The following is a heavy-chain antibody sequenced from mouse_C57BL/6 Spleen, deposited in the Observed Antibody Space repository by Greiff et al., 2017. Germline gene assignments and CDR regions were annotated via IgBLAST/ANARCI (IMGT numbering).Heavy chain of an antibody. Sequence: QVQLKESGAELVRPGASVTLSCKASGYTFTDYEMHWVKQTPVHGLEWIGAIDPETGGTAYNQKFKGKAILTADKSSITAYMELRSLTSEDSAVYYCTRWGTTVVAKGYAYWGQGTLVTVSA. V-gene: IGHV1-15*01. CDR1: GYTFTDYE. D-gene: IGHD1-1*01. CDR3: TRWGTTVVAKGYAY. CDR2: IDPETGGT. J-gene: IGHJ3*01.